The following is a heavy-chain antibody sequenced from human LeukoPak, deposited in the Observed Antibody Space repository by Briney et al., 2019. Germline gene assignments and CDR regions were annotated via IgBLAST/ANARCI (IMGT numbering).Heavy chain of an antibody. CDR2: INPSGGST. Sequence: ASVKVSCKASGYTFTSYYMHWVRQAPGQGLEWMGIINPSGGSTSYAQKFQGRVTMTRDMSTSTVYMELSSLRSEDTAVYYCARDPGGNYYDSSGYRTGTFDYWGQGTLVTVSS. V-gene: IGHV1-46*01. J-gene: IGHJ4*02. CDR3: ARDPGGNYYDSSGYRTGTFDY. CDR1: GYTFTSYY. D-gene: IGHD3-22*01.